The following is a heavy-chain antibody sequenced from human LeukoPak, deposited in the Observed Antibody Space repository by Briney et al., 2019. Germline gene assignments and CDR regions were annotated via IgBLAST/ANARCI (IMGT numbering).Heavy chain of an antibody. CDR1: GFTFSSYS. CDR2: ISSSSSYI. CDR3: ATVDPVTTDRQFDY. Sequence: GGSLRLSCAASGFTFSSYSMNWVRQAPGKGLEWVSSISSSSSYIYYADSVKGRFTISRDNAKNSLYLQMISLRAEDTAVYYCATVDPVTTDRQFDYWGQGTLVTVSS. V-gene: IGHV3-21*01. D-gene: IGHD4-17*01. J-gene: IGHJ4*02.